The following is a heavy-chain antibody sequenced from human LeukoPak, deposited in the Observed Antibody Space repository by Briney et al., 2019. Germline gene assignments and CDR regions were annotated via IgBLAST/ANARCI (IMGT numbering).Heavy chain of an antibody. V-gene: IGHV4-39*01. J-gene: IGHJ4*02. CDR3: ATGDYIYYFDY. D-gene: IGHD4-17*01. CDR1: GGSISSSSYY. Sequence: SETLSLTCTVSGGSISSSSYYWGWIRQPPGKGLEWIGSIYYSGSTYYNPSLKSRVTISADTSKNQFSLKLSSVTAADTAVYYCATGDYIYYFDYWGQGTLVTVSS. CDR2: IYYSGST.